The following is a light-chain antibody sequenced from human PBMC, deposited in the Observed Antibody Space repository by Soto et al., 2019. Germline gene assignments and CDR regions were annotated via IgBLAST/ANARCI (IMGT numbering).Light chain of an antibody. Sequence: EIVLTQSPGTLSLSPGERATLSCRASQSVSSSYLAWYQQKPGQAPRLLIYGASSRATGIPDRFSGSGSGTDFTLTISRLEPEDFAVYYCQQYGSSPNTVGGGTKVDSK. CDR1: QSVSSSY. J-gene: IGKJ4*01. CDR2: GAS. V-gene: IGKV3-20*01. CDR3: QQYGSSPNT.